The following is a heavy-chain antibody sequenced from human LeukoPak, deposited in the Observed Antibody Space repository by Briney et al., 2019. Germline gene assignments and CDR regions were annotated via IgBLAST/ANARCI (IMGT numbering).Heavy chain of an antibody. CDR2: ISSSSSYI. CDR1: GFTFSSYS. D-gene: IGHD6-13*01. J-gene: IGHJ3*02. V-gene: IGHV3-21*01. CDR3: ARNLIVAAAPDAFDI. Sequence: GGSLRLSCAASGFTFSSYSMNWVRQAPGKGLEWVSSISSSSSYIYYADSVKGRFTISRDNAKNSLYLQMNSLRAEDTVVYYCARNLIVAAAPDAFDIWGQGTMVTVSS.